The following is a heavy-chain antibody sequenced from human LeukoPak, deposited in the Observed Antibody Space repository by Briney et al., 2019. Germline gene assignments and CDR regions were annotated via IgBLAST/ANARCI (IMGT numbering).Heavy chain of an antibody. D-gene: IGHD1-26*01. CDR1: GFTVSSNY. CDR2: IYSGGST. CDR3: ARSGSYPDLDY. J-gene: IGHJ4*02. V-gene: IGHV3-66*01. Sequence: PGGSLRLSCTASGFTVSSNYMSWVRQAPGKGLEWVSVIYSGGSTYYADSVEGRFTISRDNCKNTLYLQMNSLRAEDTAVYYCARSGSYPDLDYWGQGTLVTVSS.